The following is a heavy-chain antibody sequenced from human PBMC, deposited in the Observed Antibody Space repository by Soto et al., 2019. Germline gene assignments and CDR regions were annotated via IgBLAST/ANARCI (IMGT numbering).Heavy chain of an antibody. V-gene: IGHV4-31*03. Sequence: QVQLQESGPGLVKPSQTLSLTCSVSGGSISRGGYYWSWIRQHPGKGLEWIGYIYHSGSTYYNPSLKSRLTISVDTSKNHFSLKLNSVTAADTAVYYCAISPANADSRYFDLWGRGTLVTVSS. CDR2: IYHSGST. D-gene: IGHD1-1*01. CDR3: AISPANADSRYFDL. CDR1: GGSISRGGYY. J-gene: IGHJ2*01.